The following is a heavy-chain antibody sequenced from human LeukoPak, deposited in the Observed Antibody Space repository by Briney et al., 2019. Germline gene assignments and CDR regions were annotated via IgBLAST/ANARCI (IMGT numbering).Heavy chain of an antibody. CDR1: GGTLSSYA. CDR3: ARSPEVIVVVTGSSDAFDI. J-gene: IGHJ3*02. Sequence: VASVKVSCKASGGTLSSYAISWVRQAPGQGLEWMGRIIPILGIANYAQKFQGRVTITADKSTSTAYMELSSLRSEDTAVYYCARSPEVIVVVTGSSDAFDIWGQGTMVTVSS. V-gene: IGHV1-69*04. D-gene: IGHD2-21*02. CDR2: IIPILGIA.